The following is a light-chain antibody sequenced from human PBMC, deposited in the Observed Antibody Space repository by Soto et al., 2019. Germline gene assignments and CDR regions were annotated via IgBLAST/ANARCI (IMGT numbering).Light chain of an antibody. Sequence: QSVLTQPPSASGSPGQSVTISCSGTSSDVGAYDHVSWYQQHPGHAPKLMIFEVTKRPSGVPHRFSGSKSGNTASLTVSGLQAEDEADYYCCSYAGMNNWGVFGGGTKLTVL. CDR3: CSYAGMNNWGV. CDR2: EVT. J-gene: IGLJ2*01. V-gene: IGLV2-8*01. CDR1: SSDVGAYDH.